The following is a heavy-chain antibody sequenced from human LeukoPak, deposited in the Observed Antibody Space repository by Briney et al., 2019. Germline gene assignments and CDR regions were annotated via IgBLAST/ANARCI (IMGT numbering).Heavy chain of an antibody. CDR1: GFTFSSYA. CDR2: ISGGGGST. V-gene: IGHV3-23*01. D-gene: IGHD2-2*01. Sequence: GGSLRLSCAASGFTFSSYAMSWVRQTPGEGLEWVSAISGGGGSTSYADSVKGRFTISRDNSKNTLYLQMNSLRAEDTAVYYCAKLGSYCSSTPTRCWFDPWGQGTLVTVSS. J-gene: IGHJ5*02. CDR3: AKLGSYCSSTPTRCWFDP.